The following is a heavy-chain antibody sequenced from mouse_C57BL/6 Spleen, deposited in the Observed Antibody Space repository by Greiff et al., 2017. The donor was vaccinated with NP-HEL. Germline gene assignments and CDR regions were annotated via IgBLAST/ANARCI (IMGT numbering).Heavy chain of an antibody. Sequence: QVQLKQPGAELVKPGASVKLSCKASGYTFTSYWMHWVKQRPGQGLEWIGMIHPNSGSTNYNEKFKSKATLTVDKSSSTAYMQLSSLTSEDSAVYYCARDYGSSYRPYFDYWGQGTTLTVSS. V-gene: IGHV1-64*01. CDR3: ARDYGSSYRPYFDY. CDR1: GYTFTSYW. CDR2: IHPNSGST. D-gene: IGHD1-1*01. J-gene: IGHJ2*01.